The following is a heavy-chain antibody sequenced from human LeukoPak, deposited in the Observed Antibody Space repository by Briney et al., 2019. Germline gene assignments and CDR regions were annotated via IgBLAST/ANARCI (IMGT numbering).Heavy chain of an antibody. CDR3: AREFSRGFGKGFDY. J-gene: IGHJ4*02. V-gene: IGHV3-21*01. CDR2: ISSSSSYI. D-gene: IGHD3-10*01. CDR1: GFTFSSYS. Sequence: PGGALRLSCAASGFTFSSYSMNWVRQAPGKGLEWVSSISSSSSYIYYADSVKGRFTISRDNAKNSLYLQMNSLRAEDTAVYYCAREFSRGFGKGFDYWGQGTLVPVSS.